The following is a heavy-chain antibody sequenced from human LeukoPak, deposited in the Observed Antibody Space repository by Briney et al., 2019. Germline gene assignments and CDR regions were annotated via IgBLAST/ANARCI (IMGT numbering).Heavy chain of an antibody. CDR2: ISGSGGST. CDR3: AKGGGGAPSYY. CDR1: GFTFSSYA. Sequence: RGSLRLSCEASGFTFSSYAMSWVRQAPGKGLEWVSAISGSGGSTYYADSVKGRFTISRDNSKNTLYLQMNSLRAEDTAVYYCAKGGGGAPSYYWGQGTLVTVSS. V-gene: IGHV3-23*01. J-gene: IGHJ4*02. D-gene: IGHD3-16*01.